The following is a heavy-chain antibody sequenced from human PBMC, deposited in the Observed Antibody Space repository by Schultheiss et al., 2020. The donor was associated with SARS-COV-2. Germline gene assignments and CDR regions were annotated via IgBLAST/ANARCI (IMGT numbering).Heavy chain of an antibody. CDR3: ARATVVEPDAFDI. J-gene: IGHJ3*02. Sequence: SETLSLTCTVSGGSISSGGYYWSWIRQPPGKGLEWIGEINHSGSTNYNPSLKSRVTISVDTSKNQFSLKLSSVTAADTAVYYCARATVVEPDAFDIWGQGTMVTVSS. CDR1: GGSISSGGYY. D-gene: IGHD4-23*01. V-gene: IGHV4-39*07. CDR2: INHSGST.